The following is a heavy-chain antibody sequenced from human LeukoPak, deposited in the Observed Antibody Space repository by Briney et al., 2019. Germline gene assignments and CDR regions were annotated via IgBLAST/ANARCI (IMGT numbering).Heavy chain of an antibody. CDR1: GGSFSGYY. D-gene: IGHD6-6*01. V-gene: IGHV4-34*01. CDR3: ARVGGSSSILTAFDI. CDR2: INHSGST. Sequence: SETLSLTCAVYGGSFSGYYWSWIRQPPGKGLEWIGEINHSGSTNYNPSLKSRVTISVDTSKNHVSLKLSSVTAADTAVYFCARVGGSSSILTAFDIWGQGTMVTVSS. J-gene: IGHJ3*02.